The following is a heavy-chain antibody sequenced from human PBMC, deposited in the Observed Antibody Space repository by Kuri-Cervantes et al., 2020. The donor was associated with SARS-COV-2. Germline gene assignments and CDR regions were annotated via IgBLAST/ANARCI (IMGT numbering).Heavy chain of an antibody. CDR3: ATNWEHDRRLDY. D-gene: IGHD1-26*01. V-gene: IGHV1-69*06. J-gene: IGHJ4*02. CDR1: ESTFPNYD. CDR2: IIPIFGTA. Sequence: SVKVSCKAPESTFPNYDINWVRRAPGQGLEWMGGIIPIFGTANYAQKFQGRVSITADRSTSTAYMELSSLRSDDTAMYYCATNWEHDRRLDYWGQGTLVTVSS.